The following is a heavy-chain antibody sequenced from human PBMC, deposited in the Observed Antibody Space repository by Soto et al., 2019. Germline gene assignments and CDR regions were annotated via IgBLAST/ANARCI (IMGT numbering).Heavy chain of an antibody. CDR3: AKRTLTAAAFDY. V-gene: IGHV3-23*01. J-gene: IGHJ4*02. CDR2: ITGSGGGT. D-gene: IGHD6-13*01. CDR1: GFTFSNYA. Sequence: EVQLLESGGGLVQPGGSLRLSCAASGFTFSNYAMTWVRQAPGKGLEWVSVITGSGGGTYFVDSVKGRFTISRDNSKNTVYLQMNSLRAEDTAVYYCAKRTLTAAAFDYWGQGTLVTVSS.